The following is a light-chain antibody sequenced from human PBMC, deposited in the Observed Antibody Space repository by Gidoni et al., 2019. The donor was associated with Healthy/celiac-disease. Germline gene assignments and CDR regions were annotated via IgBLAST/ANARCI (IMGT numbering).Light chain of an antibody. J-gene: IGKJ1*01. CDR3: KQYQT. Sequence: EIVLTQSPGTLSLSPGERATLSCRASPSVSRSYLDCYQQKPGQAPRLLIHGASSSATGLTDRVSGSGSGTDFTITISRLEAEDFAVYYCKQYQTFGQGTKVEIK. CDR1: PSVSRSY. CDR2: GAS. V-gene: IGKV3-20*01.